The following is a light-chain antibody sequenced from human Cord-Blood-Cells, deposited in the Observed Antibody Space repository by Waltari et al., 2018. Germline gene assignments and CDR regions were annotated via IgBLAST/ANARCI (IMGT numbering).Light chain of an antibody. CDR2: KAS. J-gene: IGKJ4*01. Sequence: DIQMTQSPSTLSASVGDRVTITCRASQSISSWLAWYQQKPGKSPKLLIYKASSLESGVPSRFSGSGSGTEFTLTISSLQPDDFATYYCQQYNSYSLTFGGGTKVEIK. CDR1: QSISSW. V-gene: IGKV1-5*03. CDR3: QQYNSYSLT.